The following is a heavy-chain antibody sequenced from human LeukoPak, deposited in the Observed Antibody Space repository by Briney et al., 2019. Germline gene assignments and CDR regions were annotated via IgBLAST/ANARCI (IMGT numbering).Heavy chain of an antibody. CDR2: IYYSGST. CDR1: GGSISSSSYY. V-gene: IGHV4-39*07. CDR3: ARDREYGDTRAFDI. Sequence: SETLSLTCTVSGGSISSSSYYWGWIRQPPGKGLEWIGSIYYSGSTYYNPSLKSRVTISVDTSKNQFSLKLSSVTAADTAVYYCARDREYGDTRAFDIWGQGTMVTVSS. D-gene: IGHD4-17*01. J-gene: IGHJ3*02.